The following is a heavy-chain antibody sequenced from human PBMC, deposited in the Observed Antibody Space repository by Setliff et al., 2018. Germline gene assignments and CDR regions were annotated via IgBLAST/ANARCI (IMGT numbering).Heavy chain of an antibody. CDR1: GFTFSSYW. J-gene: IGHJ4*02. V-gene: IGHV3-7*01. CDR3: ARDPHFDS. Sequence: SLRLSCVASGFTFSSYWMSWVRQAPGKGLEWVANLKQDASEKYYVDSVKGRFSISRDNAKNSLYLQMNSLRAEDTAVYYCARDPHFDSWGQGTLVTVSS. CDR2: LKQDASEK.